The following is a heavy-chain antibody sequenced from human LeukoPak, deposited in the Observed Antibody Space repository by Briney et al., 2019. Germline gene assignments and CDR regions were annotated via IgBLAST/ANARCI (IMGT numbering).Heavy chain of an antibody. Sequence: SETLSLTCTVSGGSISSYYWSWIRQPPGKGLEWIGYIYYSGSTNYNPSPKSRVTISVDTSKNQFSLKLSSLTAAGTAVYYCARDQRHPGTRWTRTGQGLGAFDIWGQGTMVTVSS. V-gene: IGHV4-59*01. CDR1: GGSISSYY. D-gene: IGHD2-2*01. CDR2: IYYSGST. J-gene: IGHJ3*02. CDR3: ARDQRHPGTRWTRTGQGLGAFDI.